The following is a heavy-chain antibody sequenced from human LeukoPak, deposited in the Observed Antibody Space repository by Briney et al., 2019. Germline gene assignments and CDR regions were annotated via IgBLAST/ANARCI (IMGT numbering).Heavy chain of an antibody. V-gene: IGHV3-23*01. Sequence: GGSLRLSCAASGFTFSSYAMNWVRQAPGKGLGWVSGISGSGSNTYYADSVKGRFTISRDNSKDTLYLQMNSLRAEDTAIYYCVKLRTGTATNFDYWGQGTLVTVSS. CDR2: ISGSGSNT. J-gene: IGHJ4*02. D-gene: IGHD1-1*01. CDR3: VKLRTGTATNFDY. CDR1: GFTFSSYA.